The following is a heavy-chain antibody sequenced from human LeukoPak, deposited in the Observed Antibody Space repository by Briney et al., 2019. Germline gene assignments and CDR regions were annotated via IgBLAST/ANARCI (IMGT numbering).Heavy chain of an antibody. D-gene: IGHD6-19*01. CDR3: AVQEAGTVY. Sequence: ASVNVSCKTSGYTFTNYHMHWVRQAPGLGLEWMGIVNARGGSASYPQKFQGRVTMTRDTSTSTVYMELSSLRSEDTAVYYCAVQEAGTVYWGQGTLVTVSS. CDR1: GYTFTNYH. CDR2: VNARGGSA. J-gene: IGHJ4*02. V-gene: IGHV1-46*01.